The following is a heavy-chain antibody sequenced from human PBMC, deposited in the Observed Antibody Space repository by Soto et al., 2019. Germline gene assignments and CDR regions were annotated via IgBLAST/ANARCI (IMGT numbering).Heavy chain of an antibody. CDR3: ARFAGGIEGVYNWFDP. V-gene: IGHV4-30-4*01. D-gene: IGHD3-16*01. CDR1: GGSISSGDYY. CDR2: IYYSGST. J-gene: IGHJ5*02. Sequence: QVQLQESGPGLVKPSQTLSLTCTVSGGSISSGDYYWSWIRQPPGKGLEWIGYIYYSGSTYYNPSLKSRVTISVDTSKNQFSLKLSSVTAADTAVYYCARFAGGIEGVYNWFDPWGQGTLVTVSS.